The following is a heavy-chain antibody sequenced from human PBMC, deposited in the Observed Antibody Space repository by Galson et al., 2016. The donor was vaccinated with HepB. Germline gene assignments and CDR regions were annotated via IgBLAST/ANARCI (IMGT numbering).Heavy chain of an antibody. CDR3: AKDRPGETLMAFDY. V-gene: IGHV3-33*06. D-gene: IGHD3-10*01. Sequence: SLRLSCAASGFSFSRNAMHWVRQAPGKGLEWVAVIWYDASKKYYADSVKGRFTISRDNSKNTLYLQMNSLRVEDTAIYYCAKDRPGETLMAFDYWGQGTLVTVSS. CDR1: GFSFSRNA. CDR2: IWYDASKK. J-gene: IGHJ4*02.